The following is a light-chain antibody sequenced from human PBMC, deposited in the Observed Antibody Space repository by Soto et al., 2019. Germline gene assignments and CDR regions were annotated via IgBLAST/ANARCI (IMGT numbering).Light chain of an antibody. CDR3: SSYAGSKSLGV. CDR2: EVN. Sequence: QSALTQPPSASGSPGQSVTISCTGTSSDVGGYNYVSWYQHHPGKAPKLMIYEVNKRPSGVSDRFSGSKSGNTASLTVSGLQAEDEAEYYCSSYAGSKSLGVFGGGTKLTVL. CDR1: SSDVGGYNY. J-gene: IGLJ2*01. V-gene: IGLV2-8*01.